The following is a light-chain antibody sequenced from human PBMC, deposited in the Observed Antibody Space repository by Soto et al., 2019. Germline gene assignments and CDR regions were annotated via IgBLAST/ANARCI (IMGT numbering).Light chain of an antibody. V-gene: IGKV1-39*01. CDR3: QQSCSTTHFLWT. CDR2: AAS. CDR1: QSISSY. Sequence: DIQMTQSPSSLSASVGDRVTITCRASQSISSYLNWYQQKPGKAPKLLIYAASSLQSGVPSRFSGSGSGTDFTLTISSLQPEDLATDYWQQSCSTTHFLWTLGQGTKVDIK. J-gene: IGKJ1*01.